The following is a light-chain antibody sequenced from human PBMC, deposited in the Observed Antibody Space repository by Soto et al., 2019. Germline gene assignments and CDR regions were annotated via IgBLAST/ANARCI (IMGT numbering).Light chain of an antibody. CDR1: SSDVGGYNY. CDR3: SSYTSSSIDYV. Sequence: QSVLTQPASVSGSAGQSITISCTGASSDVGGYNYVSWYQQHPGKAPKLMIYEVSNRPSGVSNRFSGSKSGNTASLTISGLQAEDEAHYYCSSYTSSSIDYVFGTGTKLTVL. V-gene: IGLV2-14*01. CDR2: EVS. J-gene: IGLJ1*01.